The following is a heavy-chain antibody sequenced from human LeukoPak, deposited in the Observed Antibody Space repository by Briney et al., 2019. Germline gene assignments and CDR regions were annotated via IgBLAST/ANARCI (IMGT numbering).Heavy chain of an antibody. CDR2: ISGSGGST. V-gene: IGHV3-23*01. J-gene: IGHJ4*02. Sequence: GASVKVSCKASGYTFSSYAMSWVRQAPGKGLEWVSAISGSGGSTYYADSVKGRFTISRDNSKNTLYLQMNSLRAEDTAVYYCAKGFTFGGVDFDYWGQGTLVTVSS. CDR1: GYTFSSYA. D-gene: IGHD3-16*01. CDR3: AKGFTFGGVDFDY.